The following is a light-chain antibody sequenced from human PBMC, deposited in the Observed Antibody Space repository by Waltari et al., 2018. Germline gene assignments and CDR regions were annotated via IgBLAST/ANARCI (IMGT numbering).Light chain of an antibody. Sequence: QAGLTQPPPVSNGLRQTATLTYAGNNKHVGYEGQAWLQQHQGHPPQPLYDSDHNRPSGISDRFSASRSGNTASLTITGLQPEDEADDYCSAWDSSLSAWVFGGGTKLTVV. V-gene: IGLV10-54*04. CDR3: SAWDSSLSAWV. CDR2: SDH. J-gene: IGLJ3*02. CDR1: NKHVGYEG.